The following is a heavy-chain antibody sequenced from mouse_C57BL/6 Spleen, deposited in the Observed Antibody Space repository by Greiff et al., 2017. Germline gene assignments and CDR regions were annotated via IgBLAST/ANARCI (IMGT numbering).Heavy chain of an antibody. CDR2: IRLKSDNYAT. CDR1: GFTFSNYW. Sequence: DVMLVESGGGLVQPGGSMKLSCVASGFTFSNYWMTWVRQSPEKGLEWVAQIRLKSDNYATHYAESVKGRFTISRDDSKSSVYLQMNNLRAEDTGIYYCTAYYSNYDYAMDYWGQGTSVTVSS. CDR3: TAYYSNYDYAMDY. V-gene: IGHV6-3*01. J-gene: IGHJ4*01. D-gene: IGHD2-5*01.